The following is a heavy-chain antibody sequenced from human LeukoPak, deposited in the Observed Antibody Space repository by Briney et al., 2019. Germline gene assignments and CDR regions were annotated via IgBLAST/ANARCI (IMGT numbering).Heavy chain of an antibody. D-gene: IGHD2-21*01. V-gene: IGHV4-59*08. Sequence: PSETLSLTCTVSGGSISSYYWSWIRQPPGKGLEWIGYIYYSGSTNYNPSLKSRVTISVDTSKNQFSLKLSSVTAADTAVYYCARHGVIAIQPDDAFDIWGQGTMVTVSS. CDR3: ARHGVIAIQPDDAFDI. CDR1: GGSISSYY. J-gene: IGHJ3*02. CDR2: IYYSGST.